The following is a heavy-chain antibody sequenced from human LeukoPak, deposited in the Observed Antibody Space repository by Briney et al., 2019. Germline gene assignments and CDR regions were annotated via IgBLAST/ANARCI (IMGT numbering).Heavy chain of an antibody. CDR3: ASTRIATGGVWYYYMDV. CDR1: GGSISSYY. Sequence: KPSETLSLTCTVSGGSISSYYWSWIRQPPGKGLEWIGYIYYSGSTNYNPSLKSRLTISVDTSKNQLSLELTSVTAADTAVYYCASTRIATGGVWYYYMDVWGKGTTVTVSS. D-gene: IGHD6-13*01. V-gene: IGHV4-59*03. CDR2: IYYSGST. J-gene: IGHJ6*03.